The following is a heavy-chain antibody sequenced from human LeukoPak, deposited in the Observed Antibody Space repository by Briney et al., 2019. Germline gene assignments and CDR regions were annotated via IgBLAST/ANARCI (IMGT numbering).Heavy chain of an antibody. CDR1: GGSFSGYL. CDR3: ARAGGDSGSSGDY. Sequence: SETLSLTCAVYGGSFSGYLWSWIRQPPAKELEWIGEINHSGSTNYNPSLKSRVTISLDTSKNQFSLKLSSVTAADTAFYYCARAGGDSGSSGDYWGQGTLVTVSS. D-gene: IGHD3-10*01. V-gene: IGHV4-34*01. CDR2: INHSGST. J-gene: IGHJ4*02.